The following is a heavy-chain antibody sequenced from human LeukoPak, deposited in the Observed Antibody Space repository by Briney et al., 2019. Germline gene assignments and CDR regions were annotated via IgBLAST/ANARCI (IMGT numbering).Heavy chain of an antibody. Sequence: GGSLRLSCAAFGFTFSSYWMSWVRQAPGKGLEWVANIKQDGSEKYYVDSVKGRFTVSRDNAKNSLYLQMNSLRAEDTAVYYCARDRRLLSTFDYWGQGTLVTVSS. J-gene: IGHJ4*02. D-gene: IGHD2-2*01. CDR3: ARDRRLLSTFDY. CDR1: GFTFSSYW. CDR2: IKQDGSEK. V-gene: IGHV3-7*01.